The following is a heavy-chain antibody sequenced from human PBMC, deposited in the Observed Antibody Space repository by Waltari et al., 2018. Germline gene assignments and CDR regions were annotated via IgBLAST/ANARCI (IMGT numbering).Heavy chain of an antibody. Sequence: QVQLQQWGAGLMKPSETLSLPCAVYGGSFSGYYWTWLRQPPGKGLEWIGEINDSGSTNYNPALKTRVSISLDTSKNQFSLKLTAVTAADTALYYCARHGRIRAVALIDYWGQGTLVTVSS. J-gene: IGHJ4*02. V-gene: IGHV4-34*01. D-gene: IGHD2-15*01. CDR1: GGSFSGYY. CDR2: INDSGST. CDR3: ARHGRIRAVALIDY.